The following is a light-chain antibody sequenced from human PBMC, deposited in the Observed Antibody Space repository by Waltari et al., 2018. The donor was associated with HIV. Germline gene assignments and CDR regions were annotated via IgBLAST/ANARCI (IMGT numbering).Light chain of an antibody. CDR2: GAS. CDR1: QSVSSN. V-gene: IGKV3-15*01. Sequence: EIVMTQSPATLSVSPGERATLSCRASQSVSSNLAWYQQKPGQGPRLLGYGASIGATGIPARFSGSGSGTEFSLTISSLQSEDFAVYYCQQYNNWPLTFGQGTRLEIK. CDR3: QQYNNWPLT. J-gene: IGKJ5*01.